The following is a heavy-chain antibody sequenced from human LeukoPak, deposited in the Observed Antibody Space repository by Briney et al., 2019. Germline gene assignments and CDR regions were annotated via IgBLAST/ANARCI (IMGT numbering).Heavy chain of an antibody. J-gene: IGHJ6*04. V-gene: IGHV4-31*03. Sequence: PAETESLTCTVSGGSISSGGYYWSWIRQHPGKGLEWIGYIYYSGSTYYNPSLRSRVTISVDTSKNQFSLKLSSVTAADTAVYYCATHHYCSGGNYRGRASMGTVSS. CDR2: IYYSGST. CDR1: GGSISSGGYY. CDR3: ATHHYCSGGNY. D-gene: IGHD3-10*01.